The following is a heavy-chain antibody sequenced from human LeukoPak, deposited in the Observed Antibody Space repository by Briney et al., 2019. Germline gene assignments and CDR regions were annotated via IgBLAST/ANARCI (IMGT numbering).Heavy chain of an antibody. J-gene: IGHJ4*02. CDR2: ISGSGGST. CDR1: GFTFSSYA. D-gene: IGHD6-19*01. CDR3: AKDPGGGSSGWYYFDY. V-gene: IGHV3-23*01. Sequence: GGSLRLSCAASGFTFSSYAMSWVRQAPGKGLEWVSAISGSGGSTYYADSVKGRFTISRDNSKNTLYPQMNSLRAEDTAVYYCAKDPGGGSSGWYYFDYWGQGTLVTVSS.